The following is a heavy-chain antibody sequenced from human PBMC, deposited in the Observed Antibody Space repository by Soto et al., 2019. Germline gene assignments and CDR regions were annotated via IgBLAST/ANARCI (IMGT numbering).Heavy chain of an antibody. D-gene: IGHD6-19*01. CDR3: ARENDGSGWFDY. CDR1: GGSISSYY. Sequence: PPETLSLTCTVSGGSISSYYWSWIRQPPGKGLEWIGYIYYSGSTNYNPSLKSRVTISVDTSKNQFSLKLSSVTAADTAVYYCARENDGSGWFDYWGQGTLVTVS. CDR2: IYYSGST. J-gene: IGHJ4*02. V-gene: IGHV4-59*01.